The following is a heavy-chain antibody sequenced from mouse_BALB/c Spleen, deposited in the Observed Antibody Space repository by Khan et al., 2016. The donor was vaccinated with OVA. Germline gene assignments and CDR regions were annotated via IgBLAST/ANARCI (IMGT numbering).Heavy chain of an antibody. D-gene: IGHD3-2*02. V-gene: IGHV1-77*01. Sequence: QVQLKESGPELVKPGASVKMSCKASGYTFTDFLICWVKQRKGQGLEWIGEIYPGSGYTYYNEKFKGKATLTSDKSSNTAYMQLSNLTSEDSAVYFCARAGYGGFAFWGQGTLVTVSA. CDR2: IYPGSGYT. CDR3: ARAGYGGFAF. CDR1: GYTFTDFL. J-gene: IGHJ3*01.